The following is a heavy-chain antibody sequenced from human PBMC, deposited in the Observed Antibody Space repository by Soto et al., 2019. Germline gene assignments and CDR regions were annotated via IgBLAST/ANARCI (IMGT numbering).Heavy chain of an antibody. CDR1: GGTFSSYA. D-gene: IGHD6-13*01. CDR2: IIPIFGTA. Sequence: QVQLVQSGAEVKKPGSSVKVSCKASGGTFSSYAISWVRQAPGQGLEWMGGIIPIFGTANYAQKFQGRVTITAAESTSTAYMELSSLRSEDAAVYYCARGSWEAAGNERGKHYYYCMDVWGQGTTVTVSS. V-gene: IGHV1-69*01. J-gene: IGHJ6*02. CDR3: ARGSWEAAGNERGKHYYYCMDV.